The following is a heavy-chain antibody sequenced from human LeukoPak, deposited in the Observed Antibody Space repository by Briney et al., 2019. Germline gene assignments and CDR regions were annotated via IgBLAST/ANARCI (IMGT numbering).Heavy chain of an antibody. V-gene: IGHV3-21*01. CDR3: ARVRSSGTSFDY. Sequence: PGGSLRLSCAASGFTFSSYSTNWVRQAPGKGLEWVSSISSSSSYIYYADSVKGRFTISRDNAKNSLYLQMNSLRAEDTAVYYCARVRSSGTSFDYWGQGTLVTVSS. J-gene: IGHJ4*02. D-gene: IGHD3-22*01. CDR1: GFTFSSYS. CDR2: ISSSSSYI.